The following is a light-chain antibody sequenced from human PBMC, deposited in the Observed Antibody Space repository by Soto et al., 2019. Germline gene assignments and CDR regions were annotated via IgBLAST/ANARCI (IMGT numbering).Light chain of an antibody. CDR3: QQSYSTPLT. V-gene: IGKV1-39*01. Sequence: DIQMTQSPSSLSSSVGDRVTITCRASQSISSYLNWYQQKPVKAPKLLIYAASSLQSGATSRFSGSGSGTDFSLTISRLQPEDFATYYGQQSYSTPLTFGGGTKVEIK. CDR2: AAS. J-gene: IGKJ4*01. CDR1: QSISSY.